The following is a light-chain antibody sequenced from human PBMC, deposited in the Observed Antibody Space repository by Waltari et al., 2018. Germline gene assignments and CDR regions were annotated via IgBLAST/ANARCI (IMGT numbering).Light chain of an antibody. CDR2: WAS. CDR3: QQYYSPPQT. V-gene: IGKV4-1*01. Sequence: DIVMTQSPDSLAVFLGERATINCKSSQSVLHTSNKNNYLAWYQKKPGQSPKLLIYWASTRESGVPDRFSGSGSGTDFTLTISSLQAEDVAVYYCQQYYSPPQTFGQGTKEEIK. J-gene: IGKJ1*01. CDR1: QSVLHTSNKNNY.